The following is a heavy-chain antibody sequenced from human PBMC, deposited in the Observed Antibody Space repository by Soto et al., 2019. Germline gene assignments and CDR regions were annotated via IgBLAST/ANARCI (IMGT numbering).Heavy chain of an antibody. V-gene: IGHV6-1*01. CDR1: GDSVSRNSAT. Sequence: PSQTLSLTCDISGDSVSRNSATWSWIRQSPSRGLEWLGRTYYRSIWYNDYALSLKSRITINPDTSKNQFSLQLNSVTPEDTAVYYCSRGNYGLDVWGQGTTVTVSS. CDR2: TYYRSIWYN. CDR3: SRGNYGLDV. J-gene: IGHJ6*02.